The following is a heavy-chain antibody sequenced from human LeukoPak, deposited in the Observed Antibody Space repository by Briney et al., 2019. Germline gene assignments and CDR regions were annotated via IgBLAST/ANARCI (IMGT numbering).Heavy chain of an antibody. CDR3: ARTYYDYRVGTNYCDN. CDR2: TYSGGST. V-gene: IGHV3-66*01. D-gene: IGHD3-3*01. J-gene: IGHJ4*02. Sequence: GGYLRLSCAASGFSVTTSFMSWVRQAPGKGLEWVSVTYSGGSTSHADSVKGRFTVSRDDSKNMVYLQMNSMRHDDTAVYYCARTYYDYRVGTNYCDNWGAGALWTVSS. CDR1: GFSVTTSF.